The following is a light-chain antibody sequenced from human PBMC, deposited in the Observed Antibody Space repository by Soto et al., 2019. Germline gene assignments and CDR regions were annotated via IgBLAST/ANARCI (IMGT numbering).Light chain of an antibody. CDR1: QTISRW. CDR2: DAS. J-gene: IGKJ1*01. V-gene: IGKV1-5*01. CDR3: QSYHGYSL. Sequence: DIQMTQSPSTLSASVGDTVTITCRASQTISRWLAWYQQKPGKAPRLLIYDASSLESAVPSRFSGIGYGTEFTLSISSLQPDDFATYSCQSYHGYSLFGQGTQLNTK.